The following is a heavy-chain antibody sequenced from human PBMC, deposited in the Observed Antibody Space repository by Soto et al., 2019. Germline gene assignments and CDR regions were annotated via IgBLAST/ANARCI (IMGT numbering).Heavy chain of an antibody. Sequence: QVQLVQSRAEVKNPGASVKVSCKASGYSFTRYGIAWARQAPGQGLGWMGWINTYNGNTNYAQNLQGRGTLTTDTSTSPAYMELTSLRSNDTAIYYCAMVDVYVTPSPQDVWGQGTTVIVSS. V-gene: IGHV1-18*01. CDR3: AMVDVYVTPSPQDV. D-gene: IGHD3-16*01. J-gene: IGHJ6*02. CDR2: INTYNGNT. CDR1: GYSFTRYG.